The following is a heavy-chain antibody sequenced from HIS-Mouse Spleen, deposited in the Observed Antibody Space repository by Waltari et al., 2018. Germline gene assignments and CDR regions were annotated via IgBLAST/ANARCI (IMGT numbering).Heavy chain of an antibody. V-gene: IGHV1-69*04. Sequence: QVQLVQSGAEVKKPGSSVKVSCKASGATVSSYAFSGVRQAPGQGLEWMGRIIPILGIANYAQKFQGRVTITADKSTGTAYMELSSLRSEDTAVYYCAREVRQLASGYYYYGMDVWGQGTTVTVSS. CDR1: GATVSSYA. CDR3: AREVRQLASGYYYYGMDV. CDR2: IIPILGIA. D-gene: IGHD6-6*01. J-gene: IGHJ6*02.